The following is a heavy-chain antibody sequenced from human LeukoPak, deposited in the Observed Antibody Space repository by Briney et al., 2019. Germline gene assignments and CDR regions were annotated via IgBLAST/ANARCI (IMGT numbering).Heavy chain of an antibody. CDR2: IKEDGSEK. J-gene: IGHJ4*02. Sequence: GGSLRLSCAVSGFTFSGFWVSWVRQAPGKGLEWVANIKEDGSEKYYVDSVKGRFTISRDNAKNSLYLQMNSLRVEDTAVYYCARGKSGPDYWGQGTLVTVSS. CDR3: ARGKSGPDY. V-gene: IGHV3-7*01. CDR1: GFTFSGFW. D-gene: IGHD6-25*01.